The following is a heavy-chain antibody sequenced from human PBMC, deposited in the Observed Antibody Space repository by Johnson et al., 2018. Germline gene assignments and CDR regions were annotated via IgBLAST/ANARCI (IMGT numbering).Heavy chain of an antibody. V-gene: IGHV3-23*04. CDR1: GFIFSTHA. J-gene: IGHJ3*02. CDR2: ISGTSVTT. Sequence: VQLVQSGGGLVEEGGSLRLACTASGFIFSTHAMSWVRQAPGKGLEWVSSISGTSVTTDFADSVKGRFTIPRDNSKNTLYLQLNSLIAEDTAVYFCVRERAPFDAFDIWGQGTMVTVSS. CDR3: VRERAPFDAFDI.